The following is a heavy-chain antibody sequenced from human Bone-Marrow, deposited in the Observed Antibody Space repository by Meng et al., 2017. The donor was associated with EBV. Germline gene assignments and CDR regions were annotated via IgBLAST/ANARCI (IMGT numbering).Heavy chain of an antibody. CDR2: ISSSSSYI. V-gene: IGHV3-21*01. CDR1: GGTFSSYS. CDR3: ARDVGGGDRLDY. D-gene: IGHD2-21*02. Sequence: VQLVQSGAEVKKPGDPVKVSCKASGGTFSSYSMNWVRQAPGKGLEWVSSISSSSSYIYYADSVKGRFTISRDNAKNSLYLQMNSLRAEDTAVYYCARDVGGGDRLDYWGQGTLVTVSS. J-gene: IGHJ4*02.